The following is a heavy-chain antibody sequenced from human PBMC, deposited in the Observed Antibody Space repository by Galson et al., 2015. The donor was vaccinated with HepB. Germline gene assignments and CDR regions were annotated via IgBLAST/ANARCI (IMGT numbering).Heavy chain of an antibody. V-gene: IGHV4-59*08. CDR2: VYYTGST. J-gene: IGHJ4*02. CDR3: ARQKGNKIPFDY. D-gene: IGHD2/OR15-2a*01. CDR1: GDSTSSYF. Sequence: ETLSLTCTVSGDSTSSYFWSWIRQPPGKGLEWIGYVYYTGSTNYNPSLKSRVTMSVDTSKNQFSLKLNSVTAADTAVYYCARQKGNKIPFDYWGQGTLVTVSS.